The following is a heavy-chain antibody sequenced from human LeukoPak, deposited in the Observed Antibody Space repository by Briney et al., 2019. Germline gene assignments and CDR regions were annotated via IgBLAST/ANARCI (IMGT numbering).Heavy chain of an antibody. Sequence: SETLSLTCAVYGGSFSGYSWNWIRQPPGEGLEWIGSIYYSGSTYYNSSLQSRVTISVHMSNNQFVLKLSSVTAADTAVYYCARTRYYYDSSGYRLDDAFDIWGQGTMVTVSS. CDR3: ARTRYYYDSSGYRLDDAFDI. J-gene: IGHJ3*02. V-gene: IGHV4-34*01. D-gene: IGHD3-22*01. CDR2: IYYSGST. CDR1: GGSFSGYS.